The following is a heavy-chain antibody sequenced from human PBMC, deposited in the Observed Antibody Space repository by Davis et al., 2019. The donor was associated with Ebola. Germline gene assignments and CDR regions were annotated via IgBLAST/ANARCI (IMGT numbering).Heavy chain of an antibody. CDR1: GFTFITFS. CDR2: ISSTGDTI. J-gene: IGHJ3*02. Sequence: GESLKISCTASGFTFITFSLNWVRQAPGKGLEWLSYISSTGDTIYYADSVKGRFTISRDNAKNSLYLQMNSLRAEDTAVYYCARFEDYDAFDIWGQGTMVTVSS. D-gene: IGHD4-11*01. V-gene: IGHV3-48*04. CDR3: ARFEDYDAFDI.